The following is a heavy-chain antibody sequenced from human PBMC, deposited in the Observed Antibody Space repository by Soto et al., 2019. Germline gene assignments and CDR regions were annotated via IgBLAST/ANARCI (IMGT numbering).Heavy chain of an antibody. CDR2: IYSSGST. CDR3: ARGYSYTQPVFDY. J-gene: IGHJ4*02. Sequence: EVQLVESGGGLIQPGGSLRLSCAASGFTVSNNYMTWVRQAPGKGLEWVSFIYSSGSTYYADSVKGRFTISRDNFKNTLYLQMNSLRAEDTAVYYCARGYSYTQPVFDYWGLGTLVTVPS. D-gene: IGHD5-18*01. V-gene: IGHV3-53*01. CDR1: GFTVSNNY.